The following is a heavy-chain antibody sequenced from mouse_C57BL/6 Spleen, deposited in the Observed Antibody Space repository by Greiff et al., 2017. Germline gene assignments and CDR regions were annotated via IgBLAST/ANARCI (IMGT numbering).Heavy chain of an antibody. J-gene: IGHJ4*01. CDR1: GFNIKDYY. Sequence: EVQLQESGAELVRPGASVKLSCTASGFNIKDYYMHWVKQRPEQGLEWIGRIDPEDGDTEYAPKFQGKATMTADTSSNTAYLQLSSLTSEDTAVYYCTTIYYGNYNAMDYWGQGTSVTVSS. V-gene: IGHV14-1*01. CDR3: TTIYYGNYNAMDY. D-gene: IGHD2-1*01. CDR2: IDPEDGDT.